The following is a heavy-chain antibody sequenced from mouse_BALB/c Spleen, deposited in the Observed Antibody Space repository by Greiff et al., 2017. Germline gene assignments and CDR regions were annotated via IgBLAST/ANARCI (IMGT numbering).Heavy chain of an antibody. D-gene: IGHD3-2*01. J-gene: IGHJ2*01. CDR3: ARDSSGYWSY. Sequence: VQLQQSGAELVRPGSSVKISCKASGYAFSSYWMNWVKQRPGQGLEWIGQIYPGDGDTNYNGKFKGKATLTADKSSSTAYMQLSSLTSEDSAVYFCARDSSGYWSYWGQGTTLTVSS. CDR1: GYAFSSYW. V-gene: IGHV1-80*01. CDR2: IYPGDGDT.